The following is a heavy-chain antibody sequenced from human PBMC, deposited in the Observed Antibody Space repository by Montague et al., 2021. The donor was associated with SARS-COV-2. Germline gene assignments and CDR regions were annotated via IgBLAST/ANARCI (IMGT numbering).Heavy chain of an antibody. D-gene: IGHD2-15*01. Sequence: SETLSLTCTVSGGSISSFYWSWFRQPLGKGLEWIGYISDSGSTNYNSSLTSRVTMSVDTSKNQFSLKVNSVTAADTAVYYCARHYSATLPAVYWGQGTLVTVSS. J-gene: IGHJ4*02. V-gene: IGHV4-59*08. CDR2: ISDSGST. CDR1: GGSISSFY. CDR3: ARHYSATLPAVY.